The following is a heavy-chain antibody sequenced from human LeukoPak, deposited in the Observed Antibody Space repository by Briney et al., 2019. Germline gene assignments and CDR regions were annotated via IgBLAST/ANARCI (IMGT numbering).Heavy chain of an antibody. D-gene: IGHD4-17*01. CDR3: ARGDFSDYGDYVDAFDI. CDR2: IKQDGSAK. CDR1: GFTFNNYW. J-gene: IGHJ3*02. V-gene: IGHV3-7*01. Sequence: AGGSLRLSCAASGFTFNNYWMSWVRQVPGRGLQWVANIKQDGSAKFYVDSVKGRFTISRDNTKNSLYLGMNSLRVEDTAVYYCARGDFSDYGDYVDAFDIWGQGTMVTVSS.